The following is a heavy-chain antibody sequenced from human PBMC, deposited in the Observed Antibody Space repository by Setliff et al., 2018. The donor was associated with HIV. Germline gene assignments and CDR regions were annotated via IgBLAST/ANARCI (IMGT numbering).Heavy chain of an antibody. CDR2: IQTSEGT. V-gene: IGHV4-61*02. Sequence: SETLSLTCTVSGVSAGSGSFYWTWVRQSAGKGLEWIGRIQTSEGTKYNPSLNSRVTVSIDTPKNQFSLDLTSVTAADTAVYYCARGGYGSGNAYYFADWGQGTLVTVSS. D-gene: IGHD3-10*01. J-gene: IGHJ4*02. CDR1: GVSAGSGSFY. CDR3: ARGGYGSGNAYYFAD.